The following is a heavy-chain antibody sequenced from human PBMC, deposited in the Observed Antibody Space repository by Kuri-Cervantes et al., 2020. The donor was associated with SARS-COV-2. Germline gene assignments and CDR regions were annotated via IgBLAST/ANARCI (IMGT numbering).Heavy chain of an antibody. D-gene: IGHD6-19*01. CDR3: ASGAVADLFDY. Sequence: ASVKVSCKASGYTFTSYYMHWVRQAPGQGLEWMGIINPSGGSTSYAQKFQGRVTITADKSTSTAYMEPSSLRSEDTAVYYCASGAVADLFDYWGQGTLVTVSS. CDR1: GYTFTSYY. V-gene: IGHV1-46*01. CDR2: INPSGGST. J-gene: IGHJ4*02.